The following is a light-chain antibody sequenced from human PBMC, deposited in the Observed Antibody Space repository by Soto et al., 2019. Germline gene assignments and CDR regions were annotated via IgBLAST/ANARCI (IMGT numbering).Light chain of an antibody. V-gene: IGLV1-51*01. CDR2: DNN. Sequence: QSVLTQPPSVSAAPGQKVTISCSGSSSNIGNNYVSWYQQFPGTAPKILIYDNNKQPSGIPDRFSGSKSGTSATLGITGLQTGDEADYYCATWDRSLRAVVFGGGTKLTVL. CDR1: SSNIGNNY. J-gene: IGLJ2*01. CDR3: ATWDRSLRAVV.